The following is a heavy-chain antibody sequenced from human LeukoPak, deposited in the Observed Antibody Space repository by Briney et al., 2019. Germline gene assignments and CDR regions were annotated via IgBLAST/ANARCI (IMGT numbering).Heavy chain of an antibody. Sequence: SETLSLTCAVYGGSFSGYYWSWIRQPPGKGLEWIGEINHSGSTNYNPSLKSRVTISVDTSKNQFSLRLSSVTAADTAVYYCARVDSQDAFDIWGQGTLVTVSS. CDR1: GGSFSGYY. CDR3: ARVDSQDAFDI. J-gene: IGHJ4*02. V-gene: IGHV4-34*01. CDR2: INHSGST. D-gene: IGHD3-22*01.